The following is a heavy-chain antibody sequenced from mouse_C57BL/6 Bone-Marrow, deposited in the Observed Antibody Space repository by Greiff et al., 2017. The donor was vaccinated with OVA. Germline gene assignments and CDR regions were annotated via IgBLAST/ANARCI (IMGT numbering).Heavy chain of an antibody. V-gene: IGHV5-17*01. Sequence: EVKLMESGGGLVKPGGSLKLSCAASGFTFSDYGMHWVRQAPEKGLEWVAYISSGSSTIYYADTVKGRFTISRDNAKNTLFLQMTSLRSEDTAMYYCARPPRHYAMDYWGQGTSVTVSS. CDR2: ISSGSSTI. J-gene: IGHJ4*01. CDR1: GFTFSDYG. CDR3: ARPPRHYAMDY.